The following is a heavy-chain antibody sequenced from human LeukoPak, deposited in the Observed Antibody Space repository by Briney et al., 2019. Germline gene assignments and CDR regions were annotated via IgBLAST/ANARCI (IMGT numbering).Heavy chain of an antibody. Sequence: PSETLSLTCIVSGGSISSSSYYWGWIRQPPGKGLQWIGSIYYSGSAYYSPSLKSRVTISVDMSKNQSPLRLSSVTAADTAVYYCARGSIAAAGIFSWDWFDPWGQGTLVTVSS. CDR1: GGSISSSSYY. CDR2: IYYSGSA. D-gene: IGHD6-13*01. J-gene: IGHJ5*02. CDR3: ARGSIAAAGIFSWDWFDP. V-gene: IGHV4-39*01.